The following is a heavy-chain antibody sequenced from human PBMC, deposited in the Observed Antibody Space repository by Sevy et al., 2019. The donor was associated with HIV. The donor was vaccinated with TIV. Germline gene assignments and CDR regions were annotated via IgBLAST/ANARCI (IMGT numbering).Heavy chain of an antibody. V-gene: IGHV3-11*01. J-gene: IGHJ6*02. CDR2: ISSSGSTI. CDR1: GFTFSDYY. D-gene: IGHD2-15*01. Sequence: GGSLRLSCAASGFTFSDYYMSWIRQAPGKGLEWVSYISSSGSTIYYADSVKGRFTISRDNAKNSLYLQMNSLRAEDTAVYYCARDRGRYCIGGSCYSSIGMDVWGQGTTVTVSS. CDR3: ARDRGRYCIGGSCYSSIGMDV.